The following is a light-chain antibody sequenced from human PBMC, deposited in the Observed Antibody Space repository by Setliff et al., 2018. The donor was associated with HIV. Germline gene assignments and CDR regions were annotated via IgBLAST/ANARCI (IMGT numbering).Light chain of an antibody. CDR2: DVY. CDR1: SSDVGAYNF. CDR3: CSYAGTYIFYV. Sequence: QSVLTQPRSVSGSPGQSVTFSCTGSSSDVGAYNFVSWYQQHPGKAPKLIIYDVYKRPSGVPDRFSGSKSGDTASLTISGLQSEDEADYYCCSYAGTYIFYVFGTGTKVTVL. V-gene: IGLV2-11*01. J-gene: IGLJ1*01.